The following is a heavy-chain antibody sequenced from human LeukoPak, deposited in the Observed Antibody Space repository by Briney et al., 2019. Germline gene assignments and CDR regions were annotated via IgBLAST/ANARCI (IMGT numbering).Heavy chain of an antibody. CDR2: ISSSSSTI. CDR1: GFTFSSYS. J-gene: IGHJ4*02. Sequence: GGSLRLSCAASGFTFSSYSMNWVRQAPGKGLEWVLYISSSSSTIYYADSVKGRFTISRDNAKNSLYLQMNSLRAEDTAAYYCARTGIAAAGPDFDYWGQGTLVTVSS. CDR3: ARTGIAAAGPDFDY. V-gene: IGHV3-48*01. D-gene: IGHD6-13*01.